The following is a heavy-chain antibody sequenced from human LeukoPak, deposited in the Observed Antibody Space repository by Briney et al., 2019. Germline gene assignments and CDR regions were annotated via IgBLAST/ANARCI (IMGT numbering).Heavy chain of an antibody. V-gene: IGHV1-46*01. CDR3: ARETLYYGGSGYYFAY. CDR2: INPSGGTT. Sequence: GASVKVSCKASGYTFTNFYMHWVRQAPGQGPEWMGLINPSGGTTTYAQKFQGRVTMTRDTSTSTFYMDLSSLKSEDTAVYYCARETLYYGGSGYYFAYWGQGTLVTVSS. J-gene: IGHJ4*02. CDR1: GYTFTNFY. D-gene: IGHD3-22*01.